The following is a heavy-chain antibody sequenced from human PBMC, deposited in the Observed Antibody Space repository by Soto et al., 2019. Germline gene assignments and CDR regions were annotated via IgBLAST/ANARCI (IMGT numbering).Heavy chain of an antibody. D-gene: IGHD3-3*01. CDR3: ASHYDLWTGYLSPVDY. Sequence: QVQLVESGGDLVKPGGSLRLSCAASGYNFSDYYLSWIRQAPGKGLEWISYIDTSSTKIYYADSVRGRFTISRDNGKNSMFLEMNNLRVEDTAVYFCASHYDLWTGYLSPVDYWGRGTLVTVSS. CDR1: GYNFSDYY. J-gene: IGHJ4*02. V-gene: IGHV3-11*01. CDR2: IDTSSTKI.